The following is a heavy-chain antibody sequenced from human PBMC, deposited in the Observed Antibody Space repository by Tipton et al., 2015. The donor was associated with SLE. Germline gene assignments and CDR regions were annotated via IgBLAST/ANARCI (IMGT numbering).Heavy chain of an antibody. CDR2: IYYSGST. J-gene: IGHJ4*02. CDR3: ARTSQGCLDY. Sequence: TLFLTCTVSGGSISSYYWSWIRQPPGKGLEWIGYIYYSGSTNYNPSLKSRVTISVDTSKNQFSLKLSSVTAADTAVYYCARTSQGCLDYWGQGTLVTVSS. D-gene: IGHD2-15*01. V-gene: IGHV4-59*08. CDR1: GGSISSYY.